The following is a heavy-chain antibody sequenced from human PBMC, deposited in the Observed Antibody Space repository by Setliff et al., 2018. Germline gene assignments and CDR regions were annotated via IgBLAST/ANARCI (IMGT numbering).Heavy chain of an antibody. V-gene: IGHV1-69*13. CDR3: ARGASWNSAVAGPFYCDY. J-gene: IGHJ4*02. D-gene: IGHD6-19*01. CDR2: IIPIFGTA. CDR1: GGTFSSYA. Sequence: SVKVSCKASGGTFSSYAISWVRQAPGQGLEWMGGIIPIFGTANYAQKFQGGVTITADESTSTAYMELSSLRSEDTAVYYCARGASWNSAVAGPFYCDYWGQGTLVTVSS.